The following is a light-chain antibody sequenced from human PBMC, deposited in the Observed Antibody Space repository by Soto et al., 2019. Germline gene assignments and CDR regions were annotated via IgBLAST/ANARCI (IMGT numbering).Light chain of an antibody. CDR3: QHRSNRPFT. CDR1: QSVGSY. Sequence: EIVLTQSPATLSLSPGESGTLSCRASQSVGSYLAWYQQKPGQAPRLLIYDSSNTAPGIPARFSGRGSGTDFTLTISNVEPEDFAVYYCQHRSNRPFTFGPGTKV. CDR2: DSS. V-gene: IGKV3-11*01. J-gene: IGKJ3*01.